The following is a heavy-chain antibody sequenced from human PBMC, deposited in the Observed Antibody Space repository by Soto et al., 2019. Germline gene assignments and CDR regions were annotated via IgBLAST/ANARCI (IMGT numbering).Heavy chain of an antibody. V-gene: IGHV1-69*01. J-gene: IGHJ3*01. CDR1: GGTFTKYA. CDR2: IVPLPGTT. Sequence: QVQLVQSGAAVRKPGSSVKVSCKASGGTFTKYAITWVRQAPRQGPEWMGGIVPLPGTTNYAQKFRGRVTISADESTNTASLKLSSLRSEDTSVYYCACGVGGLVGSSGWHDYAFDVWGQGTMVIVSS. CDR3: ACGVGGLVGSSGWHDYAFDV. D-gene: IGHD6-19*01.